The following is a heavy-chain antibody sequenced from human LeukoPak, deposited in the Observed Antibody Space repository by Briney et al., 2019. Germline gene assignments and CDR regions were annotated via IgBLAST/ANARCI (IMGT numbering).Heavy chain of an antibody. D-gene: IGHD3-22*01. J-gene: IGHJ4*02. CDR1: GGSISSYY. CDR3: ARDLYYYDSSGYYGY. V-gene: IGHV4-4*07. CDR2: IYTSGST. Sequence: SETLSLTCTVSGGSISSYYWSWIRQPAGKGLEWIGRIYTSGSTNYNPSLKGRVTMSVDTSKNQFSLKLSSVTAADTAVYYCARDLYYYDSSGYYGYWGQGTLVTVSS.